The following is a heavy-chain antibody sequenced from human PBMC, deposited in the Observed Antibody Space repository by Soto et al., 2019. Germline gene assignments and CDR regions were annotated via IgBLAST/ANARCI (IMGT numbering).Heavy chain of an antibody. CDR2: ISSSSSTI. V-gene: IGHV3-48*01. CDR3: ARDRVLWFGEKTPVYGMDV. CDR1: GFTFSSYS. D-gene: IGHD3-10*01. J-gene: IGHJ6*02. Sequence: PGGSLRLSCAASGFTFSSYSMNWVRQAPGKGLEWVSYISSSSSTIYYADSVKSRFTISRDNAKNSLYLQMNSLRAEDTAVYYCARDRVLWFGEKTPVYGMDVWGQGTTVTVSS.